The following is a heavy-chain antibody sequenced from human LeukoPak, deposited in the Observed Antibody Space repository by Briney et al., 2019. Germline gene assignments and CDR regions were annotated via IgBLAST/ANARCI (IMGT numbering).Heavy chain of an antibody. J-gene: IGHJ4*02. CDR2: ISTSSSTI. CDR1: GFTFSSYS. Sequence: GASLRLSCAASGFTFSSYSMNWVRQAPGKGLELVSYISTSSSTIYYADSVKGRFTISRDNAKNSLYLQMNSLRVEDTAVYYCPRVEMATIGDYWGQGTLVSVSS. CDR3: PRVEMATIGDY. V-gene: IGHV3-48*01. D-gene: IGHD5-24*01.